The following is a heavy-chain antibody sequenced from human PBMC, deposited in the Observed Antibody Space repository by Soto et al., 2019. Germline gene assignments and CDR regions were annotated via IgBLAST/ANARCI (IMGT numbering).Heavy chain of an antibody. Sequence: LLLESGGGLVQPGGSLRLSCAASGFTFINYGMSWVRQAPGKGLEWIGAITGAGGSTDNAEAVKGRFTISRDNSKKTGYLQLDSMRDKATAVYNCANGHSDAFGYYGSSGMDVWGQGTTVTVSS. CDR1: GFTFINYG. D-gene: IGHD3-16*01. CDR2: ITGAGGST. V-gene: IGHV3-23*01. CDR3: ANGHSDAFGYYGSSGMDV. J-gene: IGHJ6*02.